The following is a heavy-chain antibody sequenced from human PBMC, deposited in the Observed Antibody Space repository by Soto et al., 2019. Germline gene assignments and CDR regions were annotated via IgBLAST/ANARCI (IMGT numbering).Heavy chain of an antibody. V-gene: IGHV4-59*08. CDR3: ARGGSITMVRGSGWFDP. Sequence: SETLSLTCTVSGGSISTYYLSWIRQPPGKGLEWIGYIYYSGSTNYNPSLKSRVTISVDTSKNQFSLKLSSVTAADTAVYYCARGGSITMVRGSGWFDPWGQGTLVTVSS. CDR2: IYYSGST. J-gene: IGHJ5*02. CDR1: GGSISTYY. D-gene: IGHD3-10*01.